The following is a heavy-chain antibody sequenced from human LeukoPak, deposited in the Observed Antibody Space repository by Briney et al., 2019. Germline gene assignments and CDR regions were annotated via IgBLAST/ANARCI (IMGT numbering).Heavy chain of an antibody. V-gene: IGHV3-30*03. D-gene: IGHD6-19*01. CDR1: GFTFSSYS. CDR2: ISYDGSNK. Sequence: GGSLRLSCAASGFTFSSYSMNWVRQAPGKGLEWVAVISYDGSNKYYADSVKGRFTVSRDNSKNTLYLQMNSLRAEDTAVYCCARDPAVAGSYGMDVWGQGTTVTVSS. CDR3: ARDPAVAGSYGMDV. J-gene: IGHJ6*02.